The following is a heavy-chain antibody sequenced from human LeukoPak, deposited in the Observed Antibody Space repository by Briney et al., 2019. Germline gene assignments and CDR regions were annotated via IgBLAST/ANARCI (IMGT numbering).Heavy chain of an antibody. CDR1: GFSVSVNH. D-gene: IGHD4-17*01. CDR2: IYGGGGT. CDR3: TSADYGAHDH. V-gene: IGHV3-53*01. Sequence: PGGSLRLSCAASGFSVSVNHMTWVRQAPGEGLEWVSVIYGGGGTSYADSVRGRFTISRDNSKNTLYLEMNNLRDDDTAVYYCTSADYGAHDHWGQGTLVTVSS. J-gene: IGHJ5*02.